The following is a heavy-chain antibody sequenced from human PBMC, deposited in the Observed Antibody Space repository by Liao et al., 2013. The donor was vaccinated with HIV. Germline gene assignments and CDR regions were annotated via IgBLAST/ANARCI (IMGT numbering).Heavy chain of an antibody. CDR3: ARGLRYLTTTVTPFES. Sequence: QVQLQQWGARLLKPSETLSRTCAVYGGSFSGYYWTWIRQPPGKGLEWIGDINDSGTTNYNPSLESRVTLSVDTSKKQFSLNLASLTAADTAVYYCARGLRYLTTTVTPFESWGQGILVTVSS. CDR2: INDSGTT. D-gene: IGHD4-17*01. J-gene: IGHJ4*02. CDR1: GGSFSGYY. V-gene: IGHV4-34*01.